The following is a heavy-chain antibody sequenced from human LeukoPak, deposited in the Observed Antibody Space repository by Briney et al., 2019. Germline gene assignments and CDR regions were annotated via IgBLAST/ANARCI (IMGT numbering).Heavy chain of an antibody. V-gene: IGHV3-21*01. Sequence: GGSLLLSCAASGFTFSSYSMNWVRPAPGKGLEWVSSISSSSSYIYYADSVKGRFTISRDNAKNSLYLQMNSLRAEDTAVYYCARGVVGYAFDIWGQGTMVTVSS. J-gene: IGHJ3*02. CDR3: ARGVVGYAFDI. D-gene: IGHD2-21*01. CDR2: ISSSSSYI. CDR1: GFTFSSYS.